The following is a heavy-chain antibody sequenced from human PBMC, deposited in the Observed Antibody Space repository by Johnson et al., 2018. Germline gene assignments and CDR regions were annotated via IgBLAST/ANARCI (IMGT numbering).Heavy chain of an antibody. CDR1: RFTFSSYW. Sequence: QVQLVQSGGGLVQPGGSLRLSCAASRFTFSSYWMSWIRQAPGKGLEGVSYISSSGSTTSYADSLKGRFTISRDNAKNSLYLQMNSLRAEDTAVYYCATFYCSGGSCYGYFQHWGQGTLVTVSA. J-gene: IGHJ1*01. D-gene: IGHD2-15*01. V-gene: IGHV3-11*04. CDR3: ATFYCSGGSCYGYFQH. CDR2: ISSSGSTT.